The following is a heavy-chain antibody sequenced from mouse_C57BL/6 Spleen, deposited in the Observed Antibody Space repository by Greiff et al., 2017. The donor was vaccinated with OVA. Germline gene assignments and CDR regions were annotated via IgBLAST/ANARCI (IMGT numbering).Heavy chain of an antibody. J-gene: IGHJ4*01. V-gene: IGHV3-1*01. Sequence: EVQLQESGPGMVKPSQSLSLTCTVTGYSITSGYDWHWIRHFPGNKLEWMGYISYSGSTNYNPSLKSRISITHDTSKNHFFLKLNSVTTEDTATYYCARGEYYDAMDYWGQGTSVTVSS. D-gene: IGHD5-1*01. CDR3: ARGEYYDAMDY. CDR1: GYSITSGYD. CDR2: ISYSGST.